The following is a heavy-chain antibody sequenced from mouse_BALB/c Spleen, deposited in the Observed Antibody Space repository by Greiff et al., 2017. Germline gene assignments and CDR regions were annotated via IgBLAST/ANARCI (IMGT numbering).Heavy chain of an antibody. CDR2: INPYNGAT. CDR1: GYSFTGYY. J-gene: IGHJ4*01. Sequence: EVQLQQSGPELVKPGASVNISCKASGYSFTGYYMHWVKQSHVKSLEWIGRINPYNGATSYNQNFKDKASLTVDKSSSTAYMELHSLTSEDSAVYYCARVYDYYAMDYWGQGTSVTVSS. V-gene: IGHV1-26*01. CDR3: ARVYDYYAMDY. D-gene: IGHD2-10*02.